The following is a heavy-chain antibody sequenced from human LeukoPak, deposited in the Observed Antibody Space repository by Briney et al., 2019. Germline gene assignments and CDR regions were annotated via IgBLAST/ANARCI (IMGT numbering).Heavy chain of an antibody. D-gene: IGHD1-1*01. CDR1: GFTFSTFL. CDR2: INQDGSEK. CDR3: ARRNWNGKYTFDY. V-gene: IGHV3-7*05. Sequence: PGGSLRLSCAASGFTFSTFLMSWVRQAPGKGLEWVADINQDGSEKYYVDSVEGRFTISRDNAKNSLYLQMNSLRAEDTAVYYCARRNWNGKYTFDYWGQGTLVTVSS. J-gene: IGHJ4*02.